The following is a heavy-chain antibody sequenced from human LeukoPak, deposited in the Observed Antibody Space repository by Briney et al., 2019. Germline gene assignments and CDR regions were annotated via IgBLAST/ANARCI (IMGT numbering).Heavy chain of an antibody. D-gene: IGHD3-22*01. CDR1: GYTFTDYY. Sequence: ASVTVSCKASGYTFTDYYMHWVRQAPGQGLEWMGRINPNSGGTNYAQKFQGRVTMTRDTSISTAYMELSRLRSDDTVVYYCARASYYYDSSGYPGYYFDYWGQGTLVTVSS. CDR2: INPNSGGT. V-gene: IGHV1-2*05. CDR3: ARASYYYDSSGYPGYYFDY. J-gene: IGHJ4*02.